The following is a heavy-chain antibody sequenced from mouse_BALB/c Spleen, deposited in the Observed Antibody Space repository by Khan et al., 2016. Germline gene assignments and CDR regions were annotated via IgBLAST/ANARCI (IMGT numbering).Heavy chain of an antibody. V-gene: IGHV14-3*02. CDR3: ARSPYDYDVGFAY. D-gene: IGHD2-4*01. Sequence: VQLQQSGAELVKPGASVKLSCTASGFNIKDTYMHWVKQRPEQGLEGIGRIDPANGNTKYDPKFQGKATIKAATSSNQAYLQLSSLTSEDTAVYYCARSPYDYDVGFAYWGQGTLVTVSA. CDR2: IDPANGNT. CDR1: GFNIKDTY. J-gene: IGHJ3*01.